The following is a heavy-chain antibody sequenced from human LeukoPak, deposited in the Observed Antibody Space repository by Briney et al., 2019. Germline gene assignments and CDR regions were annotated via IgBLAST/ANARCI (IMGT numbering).Heavy chain of an antibody. CDR1: GYSISSGYY. D-gene: IGHD3-10*01. Sequence: SETLSLTCTVSGYSISSGYYWGWIRQPPGKGLEWIGSIYHSGSTYYNPFLKSRVTISVDTSKNQFSLKLSSVTAADTAVYYCARDSGNLWFGHNDYWGQGTLVTVSS. V-gene: IGHV4-38-2*02. J-gene: IGHJ4*02. CDR3: ARDSGNLWFGHNDY. CDR2: IYHSGST.